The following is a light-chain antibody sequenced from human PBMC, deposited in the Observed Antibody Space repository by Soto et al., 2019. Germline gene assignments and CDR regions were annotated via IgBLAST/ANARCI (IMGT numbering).Light chain of an antibody. CDR2: GAS. V-gene: IGKV3-20*01. CDR3: QQYGSSPCS. Sequence: EIVLTQSPGTLSLSPGERATLSCRASQTVSSNYLAWYRQKPGQAPRLLIYGASSRASGIPDRVSGSGSGTDLTLTISGVEAEDFAVYYCQQYGSSPCSFGQGTKLEIK. CDR1: QTVSSNY. J-gene: IGKJ2*02.